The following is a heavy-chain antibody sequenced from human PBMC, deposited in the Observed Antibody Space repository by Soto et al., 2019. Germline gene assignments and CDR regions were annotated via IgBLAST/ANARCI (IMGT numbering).Heavy chain of an antibody. J-gene: IGHJ3*02. V-gene: IGHV4-34*01. CDR1: VLSFIGYY. D-gene: IGHD3-3*01. CDR3: ARARGYDLCSGRHDFDI. CDR2: INHSGIT. Sequence: SETLSLTCSFYVLSFIGYYCGVVRQPPVKGLEWIGKINHSGITNYNPSLSSRVTRSVGTSNNQFSLRLSSVTAAYTALYYCARARGYDLCSGRHDFDIWGQGTMVTVSS.